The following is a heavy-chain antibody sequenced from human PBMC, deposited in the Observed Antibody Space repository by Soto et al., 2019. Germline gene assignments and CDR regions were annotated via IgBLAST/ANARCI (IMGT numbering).Heavy chain of an antibody. Sequence: GGSLRLSCTAYGFTFSTHGINWVRQAPGKGLEWVSYISGSSRVIYHADSVKGRFTISRDNAGNSLYLQMNSLRDEDTAVYYCARSIEAARDGMDVWGQGTTVTVSS. J-gene: IGHJ6*02. V-gene: IGHV3-48*02. CDR1: GFTFSTHG. D-gene: IGHD1-26*01. CDR3: ARSIEAARDGMDV. CDR2: ISGSSRVI.